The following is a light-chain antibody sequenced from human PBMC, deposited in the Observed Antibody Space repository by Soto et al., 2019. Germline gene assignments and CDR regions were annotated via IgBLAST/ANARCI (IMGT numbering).Light chain of an antibody. CDR2: AAS. CDR3: PQTYSIPYT. J-gene: IGKJ2*01. Sequence: DIQMTQSPSSLSASLGAGVTITCQPSQSISSYLNWYQQKPGKAPKLLIYAASSLQSGVPSRFSGSGSGTDFTLTISSLQPEDFATYYCPQTYSIPYTFGHGTKV. CDR1: QSISSY. V-gene: IGKV1-39*01.